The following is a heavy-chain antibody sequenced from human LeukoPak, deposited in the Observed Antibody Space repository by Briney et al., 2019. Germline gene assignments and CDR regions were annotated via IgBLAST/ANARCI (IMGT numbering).Heavy chain of an antibody. CDR3: ATGGGPGWFGELFRGYFFDY. CDR1: GFTFRSYE. CDR2: ISSSSSTI. Sequence: GGSLRLSSAASGFTFRSYEMNWVRQAPGKGLEWVSYISSSSSTIYYSDSLKGRFTISRDNAKNSLYLQMNSLRAEDTAVYYCATGGGPGWFGELFRGYFFDYWGQGTLVTVSS. V-gene: IGHV3-48*03. D-gene: IGHD3-10*01. J-gene: IGHJ4*02.